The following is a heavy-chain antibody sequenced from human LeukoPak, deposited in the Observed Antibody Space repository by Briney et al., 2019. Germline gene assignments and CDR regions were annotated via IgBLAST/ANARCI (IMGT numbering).Heavy chain of an antibody. J-gene: IGHJ4*02. V-gene: IGHV3-74*01. CDR3: AREDYGDYFDY. Sequence: GGSLRLSCAASGFTFSSYWMHWVRQAPGKGLVWVSRINSDGSSTSYADSVKGRFTISRDNAKSTLYLQMNSLRAEDTAVYYCAREDYGDYFDYWGQGTLVTVSS. CDR2: INSDGSST. D-gene: IGHD4-17*01. CDR1: GFTFSSYW.